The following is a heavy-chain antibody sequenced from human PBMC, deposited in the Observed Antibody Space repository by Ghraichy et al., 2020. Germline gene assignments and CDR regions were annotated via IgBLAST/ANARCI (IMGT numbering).Heavy chain of an antibody. J-gene: IGHJ4*02. CDR1: GDSVPSNSAT. D-gene: IGHD1-14*01. CDR3: ARGGSGTLDY. Sequence: SQTLSLTCAISGDSVPSNSATWTWIRQSPSRGLEWLGRTYYRSGWNNDYAASVKSRITINPDTSKNQFSLQMNSVTPEDTAVYYCARGGSGTLDYWGQGTLVTGSS. CDR2: TYYRSGWNN. V-gene: IGHV6-1*01.